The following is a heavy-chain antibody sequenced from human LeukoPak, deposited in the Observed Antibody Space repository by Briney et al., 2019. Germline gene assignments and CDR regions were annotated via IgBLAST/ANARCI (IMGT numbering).Heavy chain of an antibody. V-gene: IGHV3-7*01. J-gene: IGHJ3*02. D-gene: IGHD3-9*01. CDR3: ARDFYDILTGYYHDAFDI. Sequence: GGSLRLSCAASGFTLGSYWMAWVRQAPGKELEWVATIKDDGSQKYYVDSVKGRFTISRDNAKNSLYLQMNSLGAEDTAVYYCARDFYDILTGYYHDAFDIWGQGTMVTVSS. CDR1: GFTLGSYW. CDR2: IKDDGSQK.